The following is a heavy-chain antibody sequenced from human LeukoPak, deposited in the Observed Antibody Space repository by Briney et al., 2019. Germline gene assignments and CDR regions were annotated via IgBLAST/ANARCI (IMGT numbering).Heavy chain of an antibody. Sequence: GGSLRLSCAASGFTFSDYNMNWVRQAPGKGLEWVSYISGISSSIYYADSVKGRFTISRDNAKNSLYLQMNSLRAEDTAVYYCARGTSWYSSWQHDYWGQGTLVTVSS. J-gene: IGHJ4*02. D-gene: IGHD6-13*01. V-gene: IGHV3-48*01. CDR3: ARGTSWYSSWQHDY. CDR1: GFTFSDYN. CDR2: ISGISSSI.